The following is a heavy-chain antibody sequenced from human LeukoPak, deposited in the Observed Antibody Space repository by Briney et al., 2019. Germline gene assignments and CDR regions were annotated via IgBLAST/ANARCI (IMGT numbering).Heavy chain of an antibody. J-gene: IGHJ6*02. Sequence: GGSLRLSCAASGFTVSSNYMSWVRQAPGKGLEWVSVIYSGGSTYYADSVKGRFTISRDNSKNTLYLQMNSLRAEDTAVYYCARDRLDIVTPEGVYYYYGMDVWGQGTTVTVSS. CDR3: ARDRLDIVTPEGVYYYYGMDV. V-gene: IGHV3-53*01. D-gene: IGHD2-15*01. CDR2: IYSGGST. CDR1: GFTVSSNY.